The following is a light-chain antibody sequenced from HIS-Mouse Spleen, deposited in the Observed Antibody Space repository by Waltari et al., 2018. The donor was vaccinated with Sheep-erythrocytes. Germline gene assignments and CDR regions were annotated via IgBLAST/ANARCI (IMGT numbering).Light chain of an antibody. V-gene: IGKV1-6*01. CDR2: AAS. J-gene: IGKJ2*01. CDR3: LQDYNYPYT. CDR1: KGIRND. Sequence: IQMTQSPSSLAASVGDRVTITCGARKGIRNDLGWYQKKPGKAPKLLIYAASRLQSGVPSRFSGSGSGTDFTLTISSLQPEDFATYYCLQDYNYPYTFGQGTKLEIK.